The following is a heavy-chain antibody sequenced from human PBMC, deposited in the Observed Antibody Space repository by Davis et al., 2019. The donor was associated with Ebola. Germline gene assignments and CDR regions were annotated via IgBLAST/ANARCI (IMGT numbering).Heavy chain of an antibody. V-gene: IGHV3-53*01. Sequence: GGSLRLSCAASGFSVSAKYMNWVRQAPGKGLQWVSIMYSGGTIYYPESVKGRFTISRDSSKNTVYLQMNNLRAEDTAVYYCARGDFYYGVDVWGQGTTVTVSS. CDR3: ARGDFYYGVDV. CDR2: MYSGGTI. J-gene: IGHJ6*02. CDR1: GFSVSAKY. D-gene: IGHD2-21*02.